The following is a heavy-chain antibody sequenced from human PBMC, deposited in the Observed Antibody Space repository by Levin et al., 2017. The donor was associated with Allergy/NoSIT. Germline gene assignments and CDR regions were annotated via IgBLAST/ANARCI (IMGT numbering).Heavy chain of an antibody. Sequence: GESLKISCAASGFMFSSYAMHWVRQAPGKGLEWVAVISYNGFNKYYADSVKGRFTISRDNSKNTLYLQVNSLRAEDAAVYFCARDVVLRYSNTWSAVDYWGQGTLVTVSS. CDR2: ISYNGFNK. CDR1: GFMFSSYA. CDR3: ARDVVLRYSNTWSAVDY. D-gene: IGHD2-8*01. V-gene: IGHV3-30-3*01. J-gene: IGHJ4*02.